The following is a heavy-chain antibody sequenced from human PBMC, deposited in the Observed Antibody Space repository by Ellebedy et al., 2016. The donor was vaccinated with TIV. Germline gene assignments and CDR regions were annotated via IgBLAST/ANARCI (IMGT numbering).Heavy chain of an antibody. CDR1: GFTFTIYA. CDR2: ISGSGDST. Sequence: GESLKISCAASGFTFTIYAMSWVRQAPGKGLEWVSLISGSGDSTYFADSVKGRFTISRDNSKNTLYLQMNSLRVEDTAMYYCAKDTNWPMVWGQGTMVTVSS. CDR3: AKDTNWPMV. V-gene: IGHV3-23*01. J-gene: IGHJ3*01. D-gene: IGHD1-1*01.